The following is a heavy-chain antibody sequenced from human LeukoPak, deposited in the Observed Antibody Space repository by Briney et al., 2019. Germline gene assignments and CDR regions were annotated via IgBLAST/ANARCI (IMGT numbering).Heavy chain of an antibody. CDR1: GFTFSSYA. Sequence: GRSLRLSCAVSGFTFSSYAMHWVRQAPGKGLEWMSVISYDGSNKYFADSVKGRFTISRDNSKNTLYLQMNSLRAEDTAVYYCAKDETELWFGELSDYWGQGTLVTVSS. CDR3: AKDETELWFGELSDY. J-gene: IGHJ4*02. V-gene: IGHV3-30*04. CDR2: ISYDGSNK. D-gene: IGHD3-10*01.